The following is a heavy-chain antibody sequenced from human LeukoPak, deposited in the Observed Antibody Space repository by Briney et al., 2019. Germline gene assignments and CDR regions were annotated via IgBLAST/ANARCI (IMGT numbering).Heavy chain of an antibody. CDR1: GFTFSSYS. V-gene: IGHV3-21*01. CDR3: ARGEYYYYGMDV. Sequence: GGSLRLSSAASGFTFSSYSMNWVRQAPGKGLEWGSSISSSSSYIYYADSVKGRFTISRDNAKNSLYLQMNSLRAEDTAVYYCARGEYYYYGMDVWGQGTTVTVSS. J-gene: IGHJ6*02. CDR2: ISSSSSYI.